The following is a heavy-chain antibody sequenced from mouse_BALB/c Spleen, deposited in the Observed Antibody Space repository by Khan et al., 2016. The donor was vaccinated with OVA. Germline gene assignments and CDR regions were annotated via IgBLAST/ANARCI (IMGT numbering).Heavy chain of an antibody. V-gene: IGHV1S135*01. D-gene: IGHD3-3*01. CDR1: GYSFTTYY. Sequence: VQLQQSGPELMKPGASVNISCKASGYSFTTYYIHWVKQSRGKSLEWIGYIDPFNTGTDYNQKFKGQATLTVDKSSKTAYMHLTILTSDDSAVYYCARGTFDYWGQGTLVTVSA. CDR2: IDPFNTGT. J-gene: IGHJ3*01. CDR3: ARGTFDY.